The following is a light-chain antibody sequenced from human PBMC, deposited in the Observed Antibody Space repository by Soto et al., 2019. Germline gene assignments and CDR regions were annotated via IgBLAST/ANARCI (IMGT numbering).Light chain of an antibody. CDR2: MGS. CDR3: MQALQTPIT. Sequence: DIVVTQFPLSLPVTPGEPSSISCNSVESVLHSNGNNYVDWYLQKPGQSPHLLIFMGSNRASGVPDRFSGSGSATDFALKISRVEAEDVGVYYCMQALQTPITFGQGTRLEIK. CDR1: ESVLHSNGNNY. J-gene: IGKJ5*01. V-gene: IGKV2-28*01.